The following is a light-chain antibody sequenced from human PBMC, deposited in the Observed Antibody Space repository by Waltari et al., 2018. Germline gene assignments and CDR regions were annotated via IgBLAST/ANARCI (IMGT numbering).Light chain of an antibody. CDR3: LQDYNFPWT. CDR1: QDISND. CDR2: SAF. J-gene: IGKJ1*01. Sequence: AIQMTQSPSSLSASIGDRVNITCRASQDISNDLGWYQQKSGKAPKLLIYSAFTLRSGAPSRFSGSRSGTDFTLTITSLQPEDFATYYCLQDYNFPWTFGQETKVEIK. V-gene: IGKV1-6*01.